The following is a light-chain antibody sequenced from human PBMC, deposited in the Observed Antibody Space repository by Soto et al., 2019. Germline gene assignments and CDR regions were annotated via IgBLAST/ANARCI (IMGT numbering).Light chain of an antibody. CDR2: AAS. V-gene: IGKV1D-12*01. J-gene: IGKJ3*01. CDR1: QHISRW. CDR3: LHPYKFPHT. Sequence: DIQMTQSPSSVSASVGDTVTITCRASQHISRWLAWYQQKPGEAPKLLITAASSLQSGVPSRYSGSGSGTEFTLTVVSLQREDFATYYCLHPYKFPHTIGPETKVDIK.